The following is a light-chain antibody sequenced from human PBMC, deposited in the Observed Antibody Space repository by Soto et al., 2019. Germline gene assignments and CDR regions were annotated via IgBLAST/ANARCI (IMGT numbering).Light chain of an antibody. CDR2: GAS. J-gene: IGKJ2*01. CDR1: QSVRDN. CDR3: QQSNNWPYT. Sequence: ELVMPHSPATLSVSPGGRATLSCRASQSVRDNLAWYQKKPGQAPRLLIYGASTRATGIPARFSGSGSGTEFTLTINSLQSEDFALYFCQQSNNWPYTFGQGTKLEIK. V-gene: IGKV3-15*01.